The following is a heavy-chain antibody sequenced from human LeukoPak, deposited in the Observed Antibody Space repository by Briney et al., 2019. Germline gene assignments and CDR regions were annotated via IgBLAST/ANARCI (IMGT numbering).Heavy chain of an antibody. V-gene: IGHV3-11*04. CDR3: ASSSWPYYYYYYYGMDV. CDR1: GFTFSDYY. D-gene: IGHD6-13*01. CDR2: ISSSGSTI. J-gene: IGHJ6*02. Sequence: GGSLRLSCAASGFTFSDYYMSWIRQAPGKGLEWVSYISSSGSTIYYADSVKGRFTISRDNAKNSLYLQMNSLRAEDTAVYYCASSSWPYYYYYYYGMDVWGQGTTVTVSS.